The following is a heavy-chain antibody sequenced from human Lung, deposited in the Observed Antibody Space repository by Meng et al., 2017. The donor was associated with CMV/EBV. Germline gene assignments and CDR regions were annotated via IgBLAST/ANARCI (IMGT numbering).Heavy chain of an antibody. D-gene: IGHD2-2*01. CDR2: IIPIFGTA. CDR3: ARGKDIVVVPAAYTVDY. CDR1: GCTFSSYA. V-gene: IGHV1-69*05. Sequence: SVKVSCXXXGCTFSSYAISWVRQAPGQGLEWMGGIIPIFGTANYAQKFQGRVTITTDESTSTAYMELSSLRSEDTAVYYCARGKDIVVVPAAYTVDYSGQRTLVTVSS. J-gene: IGHJ4*02.